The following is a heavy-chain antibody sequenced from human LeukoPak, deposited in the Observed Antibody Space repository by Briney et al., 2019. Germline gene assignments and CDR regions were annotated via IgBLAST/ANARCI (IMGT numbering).Heavy chain of an antibody. J-gene: IGHJ4*02. V-gene: IGHV3-30-3*01. Sequence: LSLTCAVYGGSFSGYYWSWIRQPPGKGLEWVALISYDGSDKYYADSVKGRFTMSRDNSKNTLFLEMNSLRAEDTAIYYCARGRYYYDISGYFDYWGQGTLVAVSS. CDR2: ISYDGSDK. CDR3: ARGRYYYDISGYFDY. CDR1: GGSFSGYY. D-gene: IGHD3-22*01.